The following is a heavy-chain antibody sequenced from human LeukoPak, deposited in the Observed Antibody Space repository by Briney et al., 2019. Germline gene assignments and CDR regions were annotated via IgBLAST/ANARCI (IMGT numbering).Heavy chain of an antibody. CDR2: ISSSSSTI. J-gene: IGHJ4*02. CDR3: ARDRGYGDYASFFDY. V-gene: IGHV3-48*02. CDR1: GFTFSSYS. D-gene: IGHD4-17*01. Sequence: GGSLRLSCAASGFTFSSYSMNWVRQAPGKGLEWVAYISSSSSTIYYADSVKGRFTISRENAKNSLYLQMNSLRDEDTAVYYCARDRGYGDYASFFDYWGQGTLVTVSS.